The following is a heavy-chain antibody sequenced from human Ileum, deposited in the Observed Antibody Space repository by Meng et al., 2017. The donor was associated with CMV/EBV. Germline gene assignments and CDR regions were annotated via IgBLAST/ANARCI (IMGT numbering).Heavy chain of an antibody. D-gene: IGHD1-1*01. CDR3: ATRGVRSFDY. J-gene: IGHJ4*02. CDR2: ISGSDGST. Sequence: GESLKISCAASGFNFSSYAMSWVRQAPGKGLEWVSLISGSDGSTNYVDSVKGRFTISRDNSKNTLYLQMNSLRAEDTAVYYCATRGVRSFDYWGQGTLVTVSS. V-gene: IGHV3-23*01. CDR1: GFNFSSYA.